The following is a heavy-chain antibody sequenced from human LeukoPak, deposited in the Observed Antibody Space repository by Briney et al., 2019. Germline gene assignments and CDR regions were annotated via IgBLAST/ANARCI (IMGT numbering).Heavy chain of an antibody. CDR2: ISGSGGST. V-gene: IGHV3-23*01. CDR3: AKGQQLVSWFDP. Sequence: GGSLRLSCAASGFTFSSYAMSWVRQAPGKGLEWVSAISGSGGSTYYAGSVKGRFTISRDNSKNTLYLQMNSLRAEDTAVYYCAKGQQLVSWFDPWGQGTLVTVSS. D-gene: IGHD6-13*01. CDR1: GFTFSSYA. J-gene: IGHJ5*02.